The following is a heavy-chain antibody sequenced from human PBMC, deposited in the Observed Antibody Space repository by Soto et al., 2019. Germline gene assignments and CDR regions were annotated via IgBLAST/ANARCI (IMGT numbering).Heavy chain of an antibody. Sequence: PVGSLRLSCAASGFTFSSYWMSWVRQAPGKGLEWVANIKQDGSEKYYVDSVKGRFTISRDNAKNSLYLQMNSLRAEDTAVYYCARVGDSSGYTIHYYFDYWGQGTLVTVSS. V-gene: IGHV3-7*03. CDR2: IKQDGSEK. J-gene: IGHJ4*02. CDR3: ARVGDSSGYTIHYYFDY. CDR1: GFTFSSYW. D-gene: IGHD3-22*01.